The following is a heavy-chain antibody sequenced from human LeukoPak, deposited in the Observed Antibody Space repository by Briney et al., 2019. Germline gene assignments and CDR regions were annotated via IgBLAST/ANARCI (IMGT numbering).Heavy chain of an antibody. D-gene: IGHD5-18*01. V-gene: IGHV4-34*01. CDR3: ARGRASSYGPLLDY. Sequence: PSETLSLTCAVYGGSFSGYYWSWIRQPPGKGLEWIGEINHSGSTNYNPSLKSRVTISVDTSKNQFSLKLSSVTAADTAVYYCARGRASSYGPLLDYWGQGTLVTVSS. CDR2: INHSGST. CDR1: GGSFSGYY. J-gene: IGHJ4*02.